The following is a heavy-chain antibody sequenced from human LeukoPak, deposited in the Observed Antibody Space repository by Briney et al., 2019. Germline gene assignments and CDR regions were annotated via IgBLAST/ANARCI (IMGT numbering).Heavy chain of an antibody. V-gene: IGHV3-48*03. D-gene: IGHD3-10*02. CDR2: ISSSGGTI. CDR1: GFTFSSYE. J-gene: IGHJ6*04. CDR3: AELGITMIGGV. Sequence: GGSLRLSCAASGFTFSSYEMNWVRQAPGKGVGWVSYISSSGGTIYYADSVKGRFTISRDNAKNSLYLQMNSLRAEDTAVYYCAELGITMIGGVWGKGTTVTISS.